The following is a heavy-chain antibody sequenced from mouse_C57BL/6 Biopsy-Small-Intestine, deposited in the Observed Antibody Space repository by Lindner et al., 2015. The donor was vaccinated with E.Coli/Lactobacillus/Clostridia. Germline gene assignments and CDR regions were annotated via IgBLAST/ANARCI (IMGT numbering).Heavy chain of an antibody. CDR1: GGTFSTYA. CDR3: ARAMSDRTSVTSEGAYET. Sequence: SVKVSCKTSGGTFSTYAIAWVRQAPGQGLEWMGGIIPIFGTPDYAQKFKARVTITADRSTNTTYMEVSSLTSEDTAVYYCARAMSDRTSVTSEGAYETWGQGTRVTVSS. CDR2: IIPIFGTP. V-gene: IGHV1-4*02. J-gene: IGHJ4*01. D-gene: IGHD2-13*01.